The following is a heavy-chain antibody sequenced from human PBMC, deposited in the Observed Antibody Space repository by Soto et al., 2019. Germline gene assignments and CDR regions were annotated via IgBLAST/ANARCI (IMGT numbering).Heavy chain of an antibody. J-gene: IGHJ5*02. CDR1: GFTFSDYG. D-gene: IGHD3-3*01. Sequence: QVQLVESGGGVVQPGRSLRLSCAASGFTFSDYGMHWVRQAPGKGLEWVALISYDGSSKQYADSVRGRFTISRDNSENTVDLQMNRLRAEDTAIYYCSRGYTSGYPSNWFDPWGQGTLVTVSS. CDR2: ISYDGSSK. CDR3: SRGYTSGYPSNWFDP. V-gene: IGHV3-30*19.